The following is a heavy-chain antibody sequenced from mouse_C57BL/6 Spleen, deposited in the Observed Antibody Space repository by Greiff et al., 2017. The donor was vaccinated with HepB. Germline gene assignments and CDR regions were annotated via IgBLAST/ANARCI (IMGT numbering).Heavy chain of an antibody. J-gene: IGHJ1*03. CDR3: ARGGLGRGYFDV. Sequence: EVKLVESGGGLVKPGGSLKLSCAASGFTFSSYAMSWVRQTPEKRLEWVATISDGGSYTYHPDNVKGRFTISRDNAKNNLYLQMSHLKSEDTAMYYCARGGLGRGYFDVWGTGTTVTVSS. D-gene: IGHD4-1*01. CDR2: ISDGGSYT. CDR1: GFTFSSYA. V-gene: IGHV5-4*03.